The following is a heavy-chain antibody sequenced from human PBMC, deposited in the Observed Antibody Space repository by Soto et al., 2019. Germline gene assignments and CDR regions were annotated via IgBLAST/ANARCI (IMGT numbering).Heavy chain of an antibody. D-gene: IGHD3-22*01. CDR3: ATNGSSGYYRNY. CDR1: GXTFSSYR. V-gene: IGHV3-48*02. Sequence: GSLRLSCAASGXTFSSYRMNWVRQAPGKGLEWVSYISSSSSSIYYADSVKGRFTISRDNAKNSLYLQMNSMRDEDTAVYYCATNGSSGYYRNYWGQGALVTVSS. J-gene: IGHJ4*02. CDR2: ISSSSSSI.